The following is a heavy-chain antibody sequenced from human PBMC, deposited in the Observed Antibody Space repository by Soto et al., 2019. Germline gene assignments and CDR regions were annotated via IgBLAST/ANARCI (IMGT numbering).Heavy chain of an antibody. D-gene: IGHD1-20*01. Sequence: QLQLQESGPGLVKPSETLSLTCTVSGGSITSSAYYWGWFRQPPGKGLEWIATISYSGDTFHHPSLKSRVTISVDTSKNQFSLRLSSVTAADTAVYYCARHMRYTYYNGMDVWGQGTTVTVSS. V-gene: IGHV4-39*01. J-gene: IGHJ6*02. CDR1: GGSITSSAYY. CDR3: ARHMRYTYYNGMDV. CDR2: ISYSGDT.